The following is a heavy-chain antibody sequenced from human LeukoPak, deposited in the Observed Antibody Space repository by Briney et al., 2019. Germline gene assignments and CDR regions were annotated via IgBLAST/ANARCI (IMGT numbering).Heavy chain of an antibody. CDR2: IYHSGST. J-gene: IGHJ4*02. CDR3: ARGSDYRYYFDY. D-gene: IGHD4-17*01. Sequence: PSQTLSLTCAVSGGSISSGGYSWSWIRQPPGKGLEWIGYIYHSGSTYYNPSLKSRVTISVDRSKNQFSLKLSSVTAADTAVYYCARGSDYRYYFDYWGQGTLVTVSS. V-gene: IGHV4-30-2*01. CDR1: GGSISSGGYS.